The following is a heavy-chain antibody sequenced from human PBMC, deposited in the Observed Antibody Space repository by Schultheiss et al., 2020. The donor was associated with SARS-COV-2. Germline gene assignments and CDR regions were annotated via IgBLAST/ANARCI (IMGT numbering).Heavy chain of an antibody. CDR1: GFTFSSYG. CDR3: TTHSGSYSVDY. J-gene: IGHJ4*02. CDR2: ISYDGSNK. D-gene: IGHD1-26*01. V-gene: IGHV3-30*03. Sequence: GGSLRLSCAASGFTFSSYGMHWVRQAPGKGLEWVAVISYDGSNKYYADSVKGRFTISRDNSKNTLYLKMNSQKTEDTAVYYCTTHSGSYSVDYWGQGTLVTVSS.